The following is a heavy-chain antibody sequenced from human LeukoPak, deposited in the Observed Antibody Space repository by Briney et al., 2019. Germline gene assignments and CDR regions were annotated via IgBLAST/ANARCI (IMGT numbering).Heavy chain of an antibody. CDR3: ARGLMGTAMVHDAFDI. J-gene: IGHJ3*02. CDR2: INPNSGGT. V-gene: IGHV1-2*04. CDR1: GYTFTGYY. Sequence: ASVKVSCKASGYTFTGYYMHWVRQAPGQGLEWMGWINPNSGGTNYAQKFQGWVTMTRDTSISTAYMELSRLRSDDTAVYYCARGLMGTAMVHDAFDIWGQGTMVTVSS. D-gene: IGHD5-18*01.